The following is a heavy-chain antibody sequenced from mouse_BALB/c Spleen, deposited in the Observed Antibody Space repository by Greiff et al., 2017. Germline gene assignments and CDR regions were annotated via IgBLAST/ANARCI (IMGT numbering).Heavy chain of an antibody. J-gene: IGHJ4*01. V-gene: IGHV5-9-4*01. CDR1: GFTFSSYA. CDR3: ARGSTMITPSAMDY. D-gene: IGHD2-4*01. Sequence: EVMLVESGGGLVKPGGSLKLSCAASGFTFSSYAMSWVRQSPEKRLEWVAEISSGGSYTYYPDTVTGRFTISRDNAKNTLYLEMSSLRSEDTAMYYCARGSTMITPSAMDYWGQGTSVNVSS. CDR2: ISSGGSYT.